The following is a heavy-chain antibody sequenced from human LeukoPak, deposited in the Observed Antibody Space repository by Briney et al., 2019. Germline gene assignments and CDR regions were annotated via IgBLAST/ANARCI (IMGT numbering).Heavy chain of an antibody. CDR1: RFTFSRYG. J-gene: IGHJ4*02. CDR2: ISYDGSNK. CDR3: ARAGPDDYGDYGQSDY. D-gene: IGHD4-17*01. V-gene: IGHV3-30*03. Sequence: GGSLRLSCAASRFTFSRYGMHWVRQAPGKGLEWVAVISYDGSNKYYVDSVKGRFTISRDNSKNTLYLQMNSLRAEDTAVYYCARAGPDDYGDYGQSDYWGQGILVTVSS.